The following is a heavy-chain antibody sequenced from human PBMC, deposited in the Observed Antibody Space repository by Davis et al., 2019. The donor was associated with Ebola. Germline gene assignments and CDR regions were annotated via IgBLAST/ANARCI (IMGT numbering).Heavy chain of an antibody. V-gene: IGHV4-34*01. CDR1: GGSFSGYY. J-gene: IGHJ4*02. CDR2: INHSGST. D-gene: IGHD4-17*01. Sequence: PSETLSLTCAVYGGSFSGYYWSWIRQPPGKGLEWIGEINHSGSTYYNPSLKSRVTISVDTSKNQFSLKLSSVTAADTAVYYCARPNGDYVLGSFDYWGQGTLVTVSS. CDR3: ARPNGDYVLGSFDY.